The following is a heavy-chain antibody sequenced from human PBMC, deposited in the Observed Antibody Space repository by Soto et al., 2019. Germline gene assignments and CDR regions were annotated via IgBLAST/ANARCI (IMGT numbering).Heavy chain of an antibody. D-gene: IGHD6-19*01. J-gene: IGHJ4*02. V-gene: IGHV3-30-3*01. CDR1: GFTFNDYA. Sequence: QVQLVESGGGVVQPGRSLRLSCAVSGFTFNDYAVHWVRQAPGKGLEWVAVISYDGSTKYYADSVRGRFTISSDNSKSTLYLQTNSLRVEDTAVYYCARDLQTYSRGWYADYWGQGTLVTVSS. CDR3: ARDLQTYSRGWYADY. CDR2: ISYDGSTK.